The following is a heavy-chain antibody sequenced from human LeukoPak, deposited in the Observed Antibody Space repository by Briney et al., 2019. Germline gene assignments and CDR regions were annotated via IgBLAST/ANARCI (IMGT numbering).Heavy chain of an antibody. D-gene: IGHD2-15*01. CDR2: ISWNSGSI. Sequence: GGSLRLSCAASGFTFDDYAMHWVRQAPGKGLEWVSGISWNSGSIGYADSVKGRFTISRDNAKNSLYLQMNSLRAEDTAVYYCARAYCSGGSCFDYWGQGTLVTVSS. J-gene: IGHJ4*02. V-gene: IGHV3-9*01. CDR3: ARAYCSGGSCFDY. CDR1: GFTFDDYA.